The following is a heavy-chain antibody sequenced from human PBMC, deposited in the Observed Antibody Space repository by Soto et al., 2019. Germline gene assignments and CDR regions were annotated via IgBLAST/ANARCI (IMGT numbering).Heavy chain of an antibody. CDR3: AKEFNSWKYCDY. D-gene: IGHD1-20*01. Sequence: PGGSLRLSCAASGFTFSSSGMHWVRQAPGKGLEWVAVISYDGSNKFYADSVKGRFTISRDNFRNTLYLQMNSLRAEDTAVYYCAKEFNSWKYCDYWGQGTLVTVSS. V-gene: IGHV3-30*18. CDR1: GFTFSSSG. J-gene: IGHJ4*02. CDR2: ISYDGSNK.